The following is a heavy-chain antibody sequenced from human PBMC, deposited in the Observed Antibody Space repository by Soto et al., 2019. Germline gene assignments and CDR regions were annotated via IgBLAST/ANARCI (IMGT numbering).Heavy chain of an antibody. Sequence: EVQLVESGEGLVQPGGSLRLSCAASGFTFSSYNIHCILQAPGKGLEFVSAISRSGDRTYYADSVKGRFTITRDNSKNTVWLQMGSLRAEDMAVYYCARARCSSGQCYYFDYWGRGALVSVSS. V-gene: IGHV3-64*02. CDR3: ARARCSSGQCYYFDY. CDR2: ISRSGDRT. CDR1: GFTFSSYN. J-gene: IGHJ4*02. D-gene: IGHD2-15*01.